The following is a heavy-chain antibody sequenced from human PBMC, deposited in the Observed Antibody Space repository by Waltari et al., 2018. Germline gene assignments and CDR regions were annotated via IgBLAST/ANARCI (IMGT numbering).Heavy chain of an antibody. V-gene: IGHV3-23*04. J-gene: IGHJ3*02. CDR2: IGGRGGST. CDR3: AKFGVVITIRGAFDI. Sequence: EVQLVESGGGLVQPGGSLRLSCAASGFTFSSYAMSWVRQAPGKGLGWVSAIGGRGGSTYYADSVKGRFTISRDNSKNTLYLQMNSLRAEDTAVYYCAKFGVVITIRGAFDIWGQGTMVTVSS. CDR1: GFTFSSYA. D-gene: IGHD3-3*01.